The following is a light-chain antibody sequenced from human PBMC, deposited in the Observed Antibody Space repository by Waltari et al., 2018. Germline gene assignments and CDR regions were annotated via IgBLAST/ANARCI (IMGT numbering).Light chain of an antibody. CDR2: KAS. CDR3: QQYTAYALT. Sequence: DIQMTQSPSTLSASVGDRVTITCRASQSIGSYLAWYQQKPGKAPHLLIYKASSLQSGVPSRFSGSGSGTEFTLTISSLQPDDFATYYCQQYTAYALTFGGGTKVEIQ. J-gene: IGKJ4*01. V-gene: IGKV1-5*03. CDR1: QSIGSY.